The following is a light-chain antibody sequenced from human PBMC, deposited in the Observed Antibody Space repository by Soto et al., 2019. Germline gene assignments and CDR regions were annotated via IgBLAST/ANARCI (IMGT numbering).Light chain of an antibody. CDR1: QSVSSNY. CDR2: GAS. J-gene: IGKJ2*01. V-gene: IGKV3-20*01. Sequence: EIVLTQSPGTLSLSPGERATLSCRASQSVSSNYLAWYQQRPGQAPRILIFGASNRATGIPDSFSGSGSGTVFTLTISRLEPEDFAVYCCQLYGTSPPGYTFGQGTRLEIK. CDR3: QLYGTSPPGYT.